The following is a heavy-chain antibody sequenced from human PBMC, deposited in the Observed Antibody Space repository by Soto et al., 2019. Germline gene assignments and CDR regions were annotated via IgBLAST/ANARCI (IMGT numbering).Heavy chain of an antibody. J-gene: IGHJ4*02. CDR3: ARDLEAYCSSTSCYMPLFDY. CDR1: GFTFSSYG. Sequence: RLSCAASGFTFSSYGMHWVRQAPGKGLEWVAVIWYDGSNKYYADSVKGRFTISRDNSKNTLYLQMNSLRAEDTAVYYCARDLEAYCSSTSCYMPLFDYWGQGTLVTVSS. V-gene: IGHV3-33*01. CDR2: IWYDGSNK. D-gene: IGHD2-2*02.